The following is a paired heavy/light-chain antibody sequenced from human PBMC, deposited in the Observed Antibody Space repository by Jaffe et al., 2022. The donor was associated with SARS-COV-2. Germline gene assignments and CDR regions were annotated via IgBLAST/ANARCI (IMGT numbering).Light chain of an antibody. CDR2: AAS. CDR3: QQSSSTPYT. CDR1: QSISNY. Sequence: DIQMTQSPSSLSASVGDRVTITCRASQSISNYLNWYQQKPGKAPELLIYAASSLQSGVPSRFSGSGSGTDFTLTINNLQPEDFATYYCQQSSSTPYTVGQGTKLEIK. J-gene: IGKJ2*01. V-gene: IGKV1-39*01.
Heavy chain of an antibody. CDR1: GFTFGDYA. Sequence: EVQLVESGGDLVQPGRSLRLSCTASGFTFGDYAMNWFRQAPGKGLEWVGFIRSKAYSGTTQYAASVKGRFTLSRDDSKSIAYLQMNSLKTEDSAVYYCTRGAQDAAMVYYYYYMDVWGKGTTVTVSS. V-gene: IGHV3-49*03. D-gene: IGHD5-18*01. J-gene: IGHJ6*03. CDR2: IRSKAYSGTT. CDR3: TRGAQDAAMVYYYYYMDV.